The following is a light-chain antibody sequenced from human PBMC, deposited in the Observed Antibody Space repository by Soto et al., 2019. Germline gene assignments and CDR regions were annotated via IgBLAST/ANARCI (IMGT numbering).Light chain of an antibody. CDR1: QGVSRY. Sequence: EIVLTQSPATLSLFPGERATLSCRASQGVSRYLAWYQQRPGQTPRLLIYDAFNRATGIPARFSGSGSGTDFTLSISCIEPEDCAVYYCQQRSSWPLTVGSVTTVDI. J-gene: IGKJ3*01. CDR3: QQRSSWPLT. V-gene: IGKV3-11*01. CDR2: DAF.